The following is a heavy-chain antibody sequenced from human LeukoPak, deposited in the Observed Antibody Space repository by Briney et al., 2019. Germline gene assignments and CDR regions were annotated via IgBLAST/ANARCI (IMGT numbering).Heavy chain of an antibody. CDR2: IYYSGST. V-gene: IGHV4-39*01. CDR3: ARLYSGSYRPQALHMDV. D-gene: IGHD1-26*01. Sequence: PSETLSLTCTASGGSISSSRFYWGWIRQPPGKGLEWIGSIYYSGSTYYNPSLKSRVTISVDTSKNQFSLKLSSVTAADTAVYYCARLYSGSYRPQALHMDVWGKGTTVSVSS. J-gene: IGHJ6*03. CDR1: GGSISSSRFY.